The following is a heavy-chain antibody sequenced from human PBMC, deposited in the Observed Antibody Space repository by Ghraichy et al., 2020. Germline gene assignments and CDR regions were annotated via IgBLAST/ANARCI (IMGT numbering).Heavy chain of an antibody. J-gene: IGHJ6*02. D-gene: IGHD4-17*01. CDR2: IYYSGST. Sequence: SQTLSLTCTVSGGSISSSSYYWGWIRQPPGKGLEWIGSIYYSGSTYYNPSLKSRVTISVDTSKNQFSLKLSSVTAADTAVYYCAFSRRYGDSYYYYGMDVWGQGTTVTVSS. CDR1: GGSISSSSYY. CDR3: AFSRRYGDSYYYYGMDV. V-gene: IGHV4-39*07.